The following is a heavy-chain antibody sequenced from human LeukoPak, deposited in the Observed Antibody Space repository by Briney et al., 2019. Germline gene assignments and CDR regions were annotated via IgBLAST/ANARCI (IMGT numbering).Heavy chain of an antibody. Sequence: GGSLRLSCTVSGFTVSSNHMTWVRQAPGKGLEWVSLIYSGGGTYYADSVKGRFTISRDSSRDTLYLQMNNLRAEDAAVYYCARLRNDAFDIWGQGTVVTVSS. V-gene: IGHV3-66*04. D-gene: IGHD1-14*01. CDR3: ARLRNDAFDI. CDR2: IYSGGGT. CDR1: GFTVSSNH. J-gene: IGHJ3*02.